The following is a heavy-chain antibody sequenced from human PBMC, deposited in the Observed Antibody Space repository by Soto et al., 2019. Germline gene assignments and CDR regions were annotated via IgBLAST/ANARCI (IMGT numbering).Heavy chain of an antibody. CDR1: GGPINSSNW. J-gene: IGHJ5*02. D-gene: IGHD4-17*01. V-gene: IGHV4-4*02. CDR2: IYHSGST. Sequence: QVQLQESGPGLGKPSGTMSLTCAGYGGPINSSNWWSWVRQPPGMGQEWIGEIYHSGSTNYNPSLKSRVTISVDKSKNQFSLKLSSVTAADTAVYYCARTMTTVTTGWFDPWGQGTLVTVSS. CDR3: ARTMTTVTTGWFDP.